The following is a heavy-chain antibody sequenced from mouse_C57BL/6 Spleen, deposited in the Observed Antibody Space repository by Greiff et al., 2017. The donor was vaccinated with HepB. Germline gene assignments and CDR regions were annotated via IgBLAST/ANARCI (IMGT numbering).Heavy chain of an antibody. CDR1: GFTFSDYG. CDR3: ARSYYYGSSYPCYAMDY. J-gene: IGHJ4*01. CDR2: ISSGSSTI. D-gene: IGHD1-1*01. Sequence: EVKLMESGGGLVKPGGSLKLSCAASGFTFSDYGMHWVRQAPEKGLEWVAYISSGSSTIYYADTVKGRFTISRDNAKNTLFLQMTSLRSEDTAMYYCARSYYYGSSYPCYAMDYWGQGTSVTVSS. V-gene: IGHV5-17*01.